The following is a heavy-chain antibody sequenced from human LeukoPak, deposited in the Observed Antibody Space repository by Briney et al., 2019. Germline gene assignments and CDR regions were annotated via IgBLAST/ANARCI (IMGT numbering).Heavy chain of an antibody. CDR1: GSGFTVSSNY. CDR2: IYTGGST. Sequence: GGSLRLSCAASGSGFTVSSNYMSWVRQAPGKGLEWISVIYTGGSTYYADSVKGRFTISRDNSKNTLYLQMNSLRAEDTAVYYCASYELYAPFDYWGQGTLVTVSS. V-gene: IGHV3-53*01. D-gene: IGHD3-3*01. CDR3: ASYELYAPFDY. J-gene: IGHJ4*02.